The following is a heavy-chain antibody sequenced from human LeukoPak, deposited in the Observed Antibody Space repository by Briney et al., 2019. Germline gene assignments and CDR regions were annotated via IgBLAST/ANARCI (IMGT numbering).Heavy chain of an antibody. Sequence: GGSLRLSCAASGFTFSSYGMHWVRQAPGKGLEWVAVIWYDGSNKYYADSVKGRFTISRDNSKNTLYLQMNSLRAEDTAAYYCARVARDYGMDVWGQGTTVTVSS. CDR1: GFTFSSYG. CDR2: IWYDGSNK. CDR3: ARVARDYGMDV. J-gene: IGHJ6*02. V-gene: IGHV3-33*01.